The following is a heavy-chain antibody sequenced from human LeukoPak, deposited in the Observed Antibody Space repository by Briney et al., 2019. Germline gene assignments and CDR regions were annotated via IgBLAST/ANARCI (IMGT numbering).Heavy chain of an antibody. CDR2: ISGSGGST. V-gene: IGHV3-23*01. CDR3: ASRSPGGAFDI. CDR1: GFTFSSNG. Sequence: PGGSLRLSCVASGFTFSSNGMHWVRQAPGKGLEWVSAISGSGGSTYYADSVKGRFTISRDNSKSTLFLQMNSLRAEDTAVYYCASRSPGGAFDIWGQGTMVTVSS. J-gene: IGHJ3*02. D-gene: IGHD1-14*01.